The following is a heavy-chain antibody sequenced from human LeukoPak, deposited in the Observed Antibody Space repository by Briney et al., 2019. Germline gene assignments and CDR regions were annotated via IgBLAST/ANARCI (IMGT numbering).Heavy chain of an antibody. D-gene: IGHD2-21*01. J-gene: IGHJ6*03. CDR2: ISSSSTYI. CDR3: ARDGGEGSSWGYYYYYMDV. V-gene: IGHV3-21*01. CDR1: GFTFSNYG. Sequence: GGSLRLSCAPSGFTFSNYGMNWVREAPGKGLEWVSSISSSSTYIYYADSVKGRFAISRDNAKNSLYLQMNSLRAEDTAVYYCARDGGEGSSWGYYYYYMDVWGKGTTVTVSS.